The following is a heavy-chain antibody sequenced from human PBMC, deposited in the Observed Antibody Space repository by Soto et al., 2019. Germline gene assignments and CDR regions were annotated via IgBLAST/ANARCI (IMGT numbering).Heavy chain of an antibody. V-gene: IGHV3-23*01. Sequence: GGSLRLSCAASGFTFSSYAMSWVRQAPGKGLEWVSAISGSGGSTYYADSVKGRFTISRDNSKNTLYLQMNSLRAEDTAVYYWAKDLKGWFGELFLDAFDIWGQGTMVTVSS. D-gene: IGHD3-10*01. J-gene: IGHJ3*02. CDR2: ISGSGGST. CDR1: GFTFSSYA. CDR3: AKDLKGWFGELFLDAFDI.